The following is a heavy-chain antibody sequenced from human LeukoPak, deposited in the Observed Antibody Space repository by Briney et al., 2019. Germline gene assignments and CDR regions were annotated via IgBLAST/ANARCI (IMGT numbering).Heavy chain of an antibody. J-gene: IGHJ6*03. CDR2: INPNSGGT. CDR3: ARGSPQVGSGYYYVGLGYMDV. CDR1: GYTFTGYY. D-gene: IGHD3-22*01. Sequence: GASVKVSCKASGYTFTGYYMHWVRQAPGQGLEWMGWINPNSGGTNYAQKFQGWVTMTRDTSISTAYMELSRLRSDDTAVYYCARGSPQVGSGYYYVGLGYMDVWGKGTTVTVSS. V-gene: IGHV1-2*04.